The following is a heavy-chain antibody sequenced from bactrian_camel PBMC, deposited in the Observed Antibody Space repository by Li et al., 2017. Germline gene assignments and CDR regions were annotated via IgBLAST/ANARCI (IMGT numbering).Heavy chain of an antibody. CDR2: IAPSTGST. V-gene: IGHV3S1*01. CDR1: GSGFISGTYC. CDR3: AADLGWCGSAPLQREFRN. D-gene: IGHD6*01. J-gene: IGHJ4*01. Sequence: HVQLVESGGGSVQSGGSLRLSCVASGSGFISGTYCLGWFRQVPGKKREGVAAIAPSTGSTYYDDSIKGRFTVSHVNSNNTMHLQMNSLKPEDTAVYYCAADLGWCGSAPLQREFRNWGQGTQVTVS.